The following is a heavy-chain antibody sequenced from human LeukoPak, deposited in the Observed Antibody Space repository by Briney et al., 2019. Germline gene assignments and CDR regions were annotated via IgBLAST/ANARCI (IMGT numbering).Heavy chain of an antibody. CDR1: GFTFSNYL. Sequence: GGSLRLSCAASGFTFSNYLMSWVRQAPGKGLEWLANINENGSEIYYGDSLKGRFTIARDNDKNSLYLQIITLRADDTAVYDCARDQGSMIVVRTTIWFFDLWGRGTLVTVPS. J-gene: IGHJ2*01. D-gene: IGHD3-22*01. CDR2: INENGSEI. CDR3: ARDQGSMIVVRTTIWFFDL. V-gene: IGHV3-7*01.